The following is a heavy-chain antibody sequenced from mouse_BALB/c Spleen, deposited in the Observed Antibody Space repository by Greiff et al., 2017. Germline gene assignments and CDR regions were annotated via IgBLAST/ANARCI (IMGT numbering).Heavy chain of an antibody. CDR1: GYTFTNYW. CDR2: IYPGGGYT. J-gene: IGHJ4*01. CDR3: AREGRGRDRYAMDY. Sequence: LVESGAELVRPGTSVKISCKASGYTFTNYWLGWVKQRPGHGLEWIGDIYPGGGYTNYNEKFKGKATLTADTSSSTAYMQLSSLTSEDSAVYFCAREGRGRDRYAMDYWGQGTSGTVSS. D-gene: IGHD3-3*01. V-gene: IGHV1-63*02.